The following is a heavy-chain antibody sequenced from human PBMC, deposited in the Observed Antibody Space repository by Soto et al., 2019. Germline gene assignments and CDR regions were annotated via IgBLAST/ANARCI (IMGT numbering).Heavy chain of an antibody. J-gene: IGHJ6*02. CDR1: GSSISSGGYY. Sequence: SEPLSLTCSVSGSSISSGGYYWNWIRQHPGKGLEWIGYIYYSGTTYYNPSLKSRVTISVDTSKNQFSLKLSSVTAADTAVYYCAASCVGCGGFNYYGMDVWGQGTTVT. CDR3: AASCVGCGGFNYYGMDV. CDR2: IYYSGTT. D-gene: IGHD2-21*01. V-gene: IGHV4-31*03.